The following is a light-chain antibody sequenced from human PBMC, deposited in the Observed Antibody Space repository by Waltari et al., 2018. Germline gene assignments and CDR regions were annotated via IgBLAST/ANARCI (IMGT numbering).Light chain of an antibody. CDR3: TSYRSTNTRVI. CDR1: NGDVGGYYY. Sequence: QSALTQPASVSGSPGQSITISCTGINGDVGGYYYVSWYQQYPGKAPKLLIYDVSHRPPGASSRFSASKSGNTASLSIFGLQTEDEADYYCTSYRSTNTRVIFGGGTKLAVL. CDR2: DVS. J-gene: IGLJ2*01. V-gene: IGLV2-14*03.